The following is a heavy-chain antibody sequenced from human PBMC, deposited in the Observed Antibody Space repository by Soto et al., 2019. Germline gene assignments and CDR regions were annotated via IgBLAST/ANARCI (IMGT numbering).Heavy chain of an antibody. D-gene: IGHD6-13*01. CDR3: ARRAQLVPDYYYGMDV. CDR2: IYYSGST. CDR1: GGSISSYY. V-gene: IGHV4-59*01. J-gene: IGHJ6*02. Sequence: KPSETLSLTCTVSGGSISSYYWSWIRQPPGKGLEWIGYIYYSGSTNYNPSLKSRVTISVDTSKNQFSLKLSSVTAADTAVYYCARRAQLVPDYYYGMDVWGQGTTVTVSS.